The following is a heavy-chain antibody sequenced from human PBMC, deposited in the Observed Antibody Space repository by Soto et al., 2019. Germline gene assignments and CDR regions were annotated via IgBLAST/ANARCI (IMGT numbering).Heavy chain of an antibody. CDR2: ISGSGGST. CDR1: GFTFSSYA. Sequence: VGSLRLSCAASGFTFSSYAMSWVRQAPGKGLEWVSAISGSGGSTYYADSVKGRFTISRDNSKNTLYLQMNSLRAEDTAVYYCAKEGYSSSWYEVVPHPFDYWGQGTLVTVSS. V-gene: IGHV3-23*01. CDR3: AKEGYSSSWYEVVPHPFDY. J-gene: IGHJ4*02. D-gene: IGHD6-13*01.